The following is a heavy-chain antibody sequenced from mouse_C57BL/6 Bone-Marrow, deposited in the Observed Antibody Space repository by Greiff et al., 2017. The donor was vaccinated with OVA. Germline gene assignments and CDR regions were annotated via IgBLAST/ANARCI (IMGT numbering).Heavy chain of an antibody. Sequence: DVKLQESGPELVKPGASVKMSCKASGYTFTDYNMHWVKQSHGKSLEWIGYINPNNGGTSYNQKFKGKATLTVNKSSSTAYMELRSLTSEDSAVYYCAIYDYPYAMDYWGQGTSVTVSS. CDR3: AIYDYPYAMDY. D-gene: IGHD2-4*01. CDR2: INPNNGGT. CDR1: GYTFTDYN. J-gene: IGHJ4*01. V-gene: IGHV1-22*01.